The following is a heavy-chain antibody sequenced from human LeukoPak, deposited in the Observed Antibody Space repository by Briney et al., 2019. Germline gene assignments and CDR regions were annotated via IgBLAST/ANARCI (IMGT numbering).Heavy chain of an antibody. J-gene: IGHJ6*03. CDR1: GGSISSYY. D-gene: IGHD6-13*01. V-gene: IGHV4-59*01. CDR3: ARGSSWYGYYYCDMDV. CDR2: IYYSGST. Sequence: SETLSLTCTVSGGSISSYYWSWIRQPPGKGLEWIGYIYYSGSTNYNPSLKSRVTISVDTSKNQFSLKLSSVTAADTAVYYCARGSSWYGYYYCDMDVWGKGTTVTVSS.